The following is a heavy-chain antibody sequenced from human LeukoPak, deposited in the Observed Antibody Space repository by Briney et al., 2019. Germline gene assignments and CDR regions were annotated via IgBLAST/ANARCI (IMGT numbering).Heavy chain of an antibody. CDR3: ASPGRAARHMYYFDY. J-gene: IGHJ4*02. CDR2: IYYSGST. V-gene: IGHV4-39*01. Sequence: PSETLSLTCTVSGGSISSSSYYWGWIRQPPGKGLEWIGSIYYSGSTYYNPSLKSRVTISVDTSKNQLSLKLSSVTAADTAVYYCASPGRAARHMYYFDYWGQGTLVTVSS. D-gene: IGHD6-6*01. CDR1: GGSISSSSYY.